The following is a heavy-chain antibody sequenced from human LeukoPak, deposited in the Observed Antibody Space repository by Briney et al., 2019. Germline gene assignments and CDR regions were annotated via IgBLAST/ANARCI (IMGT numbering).Heavy chain of an antibody. CDR1: GFTFSSYT. J-gene: IGHJ4*02. Sequence: GGSLRLSCAASGFTFSSYTMNWVRQAPGKGLEWVSSISSSSSYIYYADSVKGRFTISRDNAKNSLYLQMNSLRAEDTAVYYCARNLGVYYVYYFDYWGQGTLVTVSS. V-gene: IGHV3-21*01. CDR3: ARNLGVYYVYYFDY. CDR2: ISSSSSYI. D-gene: IGHD3-16*01.